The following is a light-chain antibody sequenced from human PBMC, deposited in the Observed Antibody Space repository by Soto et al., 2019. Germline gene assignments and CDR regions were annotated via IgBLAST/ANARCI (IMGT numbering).Light chain of an antibody. CDR2: DAS. J-gene: IGKJ4*01. V-gene: IGKV3-11*01. Sequence: EIVLTQSPATRSLSPGDRATLSCRASQSISSYVAWYQQKPGQAPRLRIYDASNRATSIPARFSGSGSGTDFTLTISSLEPDDFAVYYCEQRSNWPPLTFGGGTKVESK. CDR3: EQRSNWPPLT. CDR1: QSISSY.